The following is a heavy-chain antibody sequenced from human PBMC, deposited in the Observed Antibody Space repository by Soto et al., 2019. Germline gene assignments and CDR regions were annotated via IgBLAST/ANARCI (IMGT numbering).Heavy chain of an antibody. CDR1: VFTFSSYG. V-gene: IGHV3-30*03. CDR3: ARVGVGALWDNWFDP. D-gene: IGHD1-26*01. CDR2: ISYDGSNK. Sequence: GASLRLSYAGSVFTFSSYGMNWLRQAPGKGLEWVAVISYDGSNKYYADSVKGRFTISRDNSKNTLYLQMNSLRAEDKAVYYCARVGVGALWDNWFDPWGQGTLVTVSS. J-gene: IGHJ5*02.